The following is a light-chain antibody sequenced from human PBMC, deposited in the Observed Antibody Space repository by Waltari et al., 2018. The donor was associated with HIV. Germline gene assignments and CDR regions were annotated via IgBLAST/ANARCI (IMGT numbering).Light chain of an antibody. J-gene: IGLJ2*01. CDR3: CSDAGSYTLV. V-gene: IGLV2-11*01. CDR1: SSDVCGSNY. CDR2: DVS. Sequence: QSALPQPRSVSASPGQSVTISCTGNSSDVCGSNYVSWYQQHPGKAPKLMIYDVSKRPSGVPDRFSGSKSGNTASLTISGLQSEEEADYYCCSDAGSYTLVFGGGTKLTVL.